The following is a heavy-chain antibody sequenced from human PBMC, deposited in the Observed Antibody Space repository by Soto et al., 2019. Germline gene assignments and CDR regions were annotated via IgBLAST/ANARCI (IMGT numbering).Heavy chain of an antibody. CDR3: ASYHLNSYYYGMDV. CDR1: GYTFTSYG. J-gene: IGHJ6*02. CDR2: ISAYNGNT. Sequence: QVQLVQSGAAVKKPGASVKDSCKASGYTFTSYGFSWVRQAPGQGLEWMGWISAYNGNTNYAQKLQGRVTMTTDTSTSTAYMELRSLRSDDTAVYYCASYHLNSYYYGMDVWGQGTTVTVSS. V-gene: IGHV1-18*01.